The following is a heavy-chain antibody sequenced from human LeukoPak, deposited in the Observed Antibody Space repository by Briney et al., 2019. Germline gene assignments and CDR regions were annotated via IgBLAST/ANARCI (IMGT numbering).Heavy chain of an antibody. Sequence: SETLSLTCTVSGGSISSGDYYWSWIRQPPGTGLEWIGYIYYSGSTYYNPSLKSRVTISVDTSKNQFSLKLSSVTAADTAVYYCARTRDANAYYYYYGMDVWGQGTTVTVSS. J-gene: IGHJ6*02. CDR2: IYYSGST. CDR1: GGSISSGDYY. D-gene: IGHD2-2*01. CDR3: ARTRDANAYYYYYGMDV. V-gene: IGHV4-30-4*01.